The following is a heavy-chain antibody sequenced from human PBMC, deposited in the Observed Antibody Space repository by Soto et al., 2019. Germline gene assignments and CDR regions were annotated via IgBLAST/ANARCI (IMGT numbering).Heavy chain of an antibody. CDR2: FYHIGNT. CDR1: GGSISNSNW. Sequence: QVQLQESGPGLVKPSGTLSLTCAVSGGSISNSNWWNWVRQPPGKWLEWIGEFYHIGNTNCNPSLESRVTMAVDKSKNQFSLNLTSVTAADTAVYYCATGKQQLVAYGVDVWGQGNTVTVAS. V-gene: IGHV4-4*02. J-gene: IGHJ6*01. CDR3: ATGKQQLVAYGVDV. D-gene: IGHD6-13*01.